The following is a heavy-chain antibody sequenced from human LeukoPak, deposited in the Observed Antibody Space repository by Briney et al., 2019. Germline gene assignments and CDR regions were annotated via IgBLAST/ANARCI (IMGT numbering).Heavy chain of an antibody. J-gene: IGHJ4*02. Sequence: GGSLRLSCVASGFXFSSSWLHWVRQAPGKGLVWVSRMNNDVSTINYADSVKGRFTISRDNAKNTLYLQMNSLRAEDTGVYYCARAGSYRFDYWGQGTLVTVSS. V-gene: IGHV3-74*01. CDR1: GFXFSSSW. CDR3: ARAGSYRFDY. D-gene: IGHD1-26*01. CDR2: MNNDVSTI.